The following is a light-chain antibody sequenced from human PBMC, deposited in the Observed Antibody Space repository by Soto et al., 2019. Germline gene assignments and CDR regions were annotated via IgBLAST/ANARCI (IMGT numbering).Light chain of an antibody. J-gene: IGKJ2*01. Sequence: EIVLTQSPGTLSLSPGERATLSCRASQSVSSSYLAWYQQKPGQAPRLLIYGASSRATGIPDRFSGSGSGTDFTLTISRLEAEDFAEYYCQQYGSSPQTFGQGTKLEIK. V-gene: IGKV3-20*01. CDR2: GAS. CDR1: QSVSSSY. CDR3: QQYGSSPQT.